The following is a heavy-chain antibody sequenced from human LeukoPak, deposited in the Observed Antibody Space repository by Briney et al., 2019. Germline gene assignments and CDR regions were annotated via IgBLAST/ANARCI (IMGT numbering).Heavy chain of an antibody. Sequence: ASVKVSCKASGYSFTDYYIHWVRQAPGQGLEWMGWINPNTGGIMYAQKFQGRVTMTRDPSINTVYVELSRLRPDDTAMYYCARGTTRILLWDDFDYWGQGTLVTVSS. CDR1: GYSFTDYY. CDR2: INPNTGGI. D-gene: IGHD5-18*01. V-gene: IGHV1-2*02. CDR3: ARGTTRILLWDDFDY. J-gene: IGHJ4*02.